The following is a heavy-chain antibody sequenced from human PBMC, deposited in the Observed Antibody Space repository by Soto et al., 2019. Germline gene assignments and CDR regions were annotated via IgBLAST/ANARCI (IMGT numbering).Heavy chain of an antibody. D-gene: IGHD3-22*01. CDR2: FYSGGST. J-gene: IGHJ4*02. CDR1: GFTVSSNY. CDR3: ARGKYYYDSSGFLDY. V-gene: IGHV3-66*01. Sequence: EVQLVESGGGLVQPGGSLRLSCAASGFTVSSNYMSWVRQAPGKGLEWVSVFYSGGSTYYADSVKGRFTISRDNSKNTLYLQMNSLRAEDTAVYYCARGKYYYDSSGFLDYWGQGTLVTVSS.